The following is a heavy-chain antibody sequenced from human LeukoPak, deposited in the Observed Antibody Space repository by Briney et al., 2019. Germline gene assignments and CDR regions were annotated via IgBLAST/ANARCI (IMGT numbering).Heavy chain of an antibody. CDR3: ANVAEGRFFFYHMDV. V-gene: IGHV1-18*01. D-gene: IGHD2-2*01. J-gene: IGHJ6*04. CDR2: ISSDNGIP. CDR1: GRANNRFG. Sequence: ASVRVSCKASGRANNRFGVTWVRQAPGQGLEWIGWISSDNGIPRYADKFQGRVTISADTSTTTAYMEMRSLRYDDTAVYFCANVAEGRFFFYHMDVWGKGTTVTVSS.